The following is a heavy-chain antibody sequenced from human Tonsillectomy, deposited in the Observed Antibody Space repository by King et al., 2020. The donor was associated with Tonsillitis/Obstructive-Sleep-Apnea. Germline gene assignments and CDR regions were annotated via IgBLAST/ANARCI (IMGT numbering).Heavy chain of an antibody. V-gene: IGHV3-30*18. CDR3: AKEVYDSSFAGMEV. Sequence: HVQLVESGGGVVQPGGSLRVSCAAAGFTFSSYGMHWVRQAPGKGLEWVAFISFDGSKKYYADSVKGRFTISRDKSKNTLGLQLNSLRSEDTALYYCAKEVYDSSFAGMEVWGQGTTVTVSS. CDR1: GFTFSSYG. J-gene: IGHJ6*02. D-gene: IGHD3-22*01. CDR2: ISFDGSKK.